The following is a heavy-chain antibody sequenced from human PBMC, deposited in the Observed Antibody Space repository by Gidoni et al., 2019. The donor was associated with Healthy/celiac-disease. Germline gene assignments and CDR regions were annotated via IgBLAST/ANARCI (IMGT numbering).Heavy chain of an antibody. CDR2: ISWNSGSI. J-gene: IGHJ5*02. CDR3: AKGEAAAGTGEGWFDP. Sequence: EVQLVESGGGLVQPGRSLSLSCAASGFTFDDYAMHWVRQAPGKGLEWVSGISWNSGSIGYADSVKGRFTIYRDNAKNSLYLQMNSLRAEDTALYYCAKGEAAAGTGEGWFDPWGQGTLVTVSS. CDR1: GFTFDDYA. D-gene: IGHD6-13*01. V-gene: IGHV3-9*01.